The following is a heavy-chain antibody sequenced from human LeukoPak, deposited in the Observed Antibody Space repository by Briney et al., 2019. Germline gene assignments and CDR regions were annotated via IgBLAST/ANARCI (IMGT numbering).Heavy chain of an antibody. CDR2: TSGSGGKT. J-gene: IGHJ5*02. V-gene: IGHV3-23*01. CDR3: ARGERLVRFWTSDSVYWFDP. CDR1: GFTFSSYG. D-gene: IGHD6-6*01. Sequence: GGSLRLSCAASGFTFSSYGMSWVRQAPGKGLEWVSATSGSGGKTYYADSVKGRFTISRDNSKNTLYLQMNSLRAEDTAVYYCARGERLVRFWTSDSVYWFDPWGQGTLVTVSS.